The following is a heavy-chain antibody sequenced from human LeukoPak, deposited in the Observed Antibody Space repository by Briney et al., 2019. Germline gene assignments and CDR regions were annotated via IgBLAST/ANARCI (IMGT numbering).Heavy chain of an antibody. Sequence: SETLSLTCAVYVGSYSGYYWSWIRQPPGKGLEWIGEINHSGSTNYNPSLKSRVTISVDTSKNQFSLKLSSVSAADTAVYYCARGPYSYDSSGAFDIWGQGTMVTVSS. CDR1: VGSYSGYY. J-gene: IGHJ3*02. CDR3: ARGPYSYDSSGAFDI. CDR2: INHSGST. D-gene: IGHD3-22*01. V-gene: IGHV4-34*01.